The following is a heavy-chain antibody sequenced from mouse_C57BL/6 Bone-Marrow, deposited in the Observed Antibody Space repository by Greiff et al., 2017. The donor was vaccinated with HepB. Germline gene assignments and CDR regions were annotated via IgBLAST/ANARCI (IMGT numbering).Heavy chain of an antibody. D-gene: IGHD2-5*01. Sequence: EVKLVESGPELVKPGDSVKISCKASGYSFTGYFMNWVMQSHGKSLEWIGRINPYNGDTFYNQKFKGKATLTVDKSSSTAHMELRSLTSEDSAVYYCARSRYSNPFAYWGQGTLVTVSA. V-gene: IGHV1-20*01. J-gene: IGHJ3*01. CDR3: ARSRYSNPFAY. CDR1: GYSFTGYF. CDR2: INPYNGDT.